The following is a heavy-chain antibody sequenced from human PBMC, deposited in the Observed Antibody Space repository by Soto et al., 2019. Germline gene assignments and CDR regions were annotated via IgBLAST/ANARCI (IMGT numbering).Heavy chain of an antibody. Sequence: QVQLQESGPGLVKPSETLSLTCTVSGGSVSSGSYYWSWIRQPPGKGLEWIGYIYYSGSTNYNPSLKSRVTISVDTSKNQFSLKLSSVTAADTAVYYCARGSGYDWGWQDYGMDVWGQGTTVTVSS. CDR1: GGSVSSGSYY. D-gene: IGHD5-12*01. J-gene: IGHJ6*02. CDR2: IYYSGST. V-gene: IGHV4-61*01. CDR3: ARGSGYDWGWQDYGMDV.